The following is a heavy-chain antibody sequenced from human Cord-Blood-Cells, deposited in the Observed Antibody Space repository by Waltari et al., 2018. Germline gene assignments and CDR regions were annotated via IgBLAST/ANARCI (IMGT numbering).Heavy chain of an antibody. V-gene: IGHV1-2*02. J-gene: IGHJ3*02. CDR2: INPNSGGT. CDR3: ARDHTRGWSPRGAFDI. D-gene: IGHD1-26*01. Sequence: QVQLVQSGAEVKTPGGSVQASCTASGYTFTGSHMQLARQAPGQGLEWMGWINPNSGGTNYAQKFQGRVTMTRDTSISTAYMELSRLRSDDTAVYYCARDHTRGWSPRGAFDIWGQGTMVTVSS. CDR1: GYTFTGSH.